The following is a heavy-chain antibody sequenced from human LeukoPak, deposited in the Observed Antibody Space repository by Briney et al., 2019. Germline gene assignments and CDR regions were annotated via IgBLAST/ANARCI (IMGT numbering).Heavy chain of an antibody. CDR1: GDSLSSYY. Sequence: PSETLSLTCTVPGDSLSSYYWSWIRQPRGKGLEWIGHIYYSGSTNYNPSLQSRVIISLDTAKNQFSLKLSSVTVADTAVYYCARESSSGWYYFDSWGQGTLVTVSS. V-gene: IGHV4-59*01. CDR3: ARESSSGWYYFDS. D-gene: IGHD6-19*01. J-gene: IGHJ4*02. CDR2: IYYSGST.